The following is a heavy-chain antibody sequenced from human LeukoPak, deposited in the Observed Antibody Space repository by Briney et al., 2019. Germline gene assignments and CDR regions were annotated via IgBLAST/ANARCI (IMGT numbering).Heavy chain of an antibody. CDR2: INPNSGDT. CDR3: ARRESARWLQLRPENWFDP. D-gene: IGHD5-24*01. V-gene: IGHV1-2*02. J-gene: IGHJ5*02. Sequence: ASVKVSCKASGYIFTGYYMHWVRQAPGQGLEWMGWINPNSGDTNYAQKFQGRVTMTRDTSISTAYMELSRLRSDDTAVYYCARRESARWLQLRPENWFDPWGQGTLVTVSS. CDR1: GYIFTGYY.